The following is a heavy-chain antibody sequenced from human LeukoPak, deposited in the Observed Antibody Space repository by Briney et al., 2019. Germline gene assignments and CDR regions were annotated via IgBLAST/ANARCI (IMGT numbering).Heavy chain of an antibody. J-gene: IGHJ4*02. Sequence: SXXAXGFTFXXYAMSXVRQAPGKGLEWVSAISGSGGSTYYADSVKGRFTISRDNSKNTLYLQMNSLRAEDTAVYYCAKDVAVAEYYFDYWGQGTLVTVSS. CDR1: GFTFXXYA. D-gene: IGHD6-19*01. CDR2: ISGSGGST. V-gene: IGHV3-23*01. CDR3: AKDVAVAEYYFDY.